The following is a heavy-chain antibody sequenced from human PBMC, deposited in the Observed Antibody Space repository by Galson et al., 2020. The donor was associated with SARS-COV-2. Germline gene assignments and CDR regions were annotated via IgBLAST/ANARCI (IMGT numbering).Heavy chain of an antibody. CDR2: IWYDGSKE. CDR1: GFTLSSFA. J-gene: IGHJ6*02. Sequence: TGGSLRLSCAASGFTLSSFAMHWVRQAPGKGLGWVAVIWYDGSKEYYADSVKGRFTISRDKSKNTLFLQMNTLRAEDTAVYYCARGVRYGMDVWGQGPTVTVSS. V-gene: IGHV3-33*01. CDR3: ARGVRYGMDV.